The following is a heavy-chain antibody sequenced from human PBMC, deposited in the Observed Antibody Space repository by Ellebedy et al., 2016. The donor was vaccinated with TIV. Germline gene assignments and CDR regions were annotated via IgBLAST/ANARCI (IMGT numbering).Heavy chain of an antibody. J-gene: IGHJ4*02. CDR1: GFTFSSYA. V-gene: IGHV3-21*03. D-gene: IGHD1-26*01. Sequence: GESLKISCAASGFTFSSYAMSWVRQAPGKGLEWVSSISSSSSYIDYADSVKGRFTISRDNSKNTLYLQVNSLRDEDTAVYYCAGAVGAPLAFDYWGQGALVTVSS. CDR2: ISSSSSYI. CDR3: AGAVGAPLAFDY.